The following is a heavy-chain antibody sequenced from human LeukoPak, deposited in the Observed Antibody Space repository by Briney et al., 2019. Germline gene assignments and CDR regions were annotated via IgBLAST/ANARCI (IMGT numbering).Heavy chain of an antibody. D-gene: IGHD2-15*01. CDR3: ARGWGEKGYCRGGTCNNPQFDY. V-gene: IGHV3-7*01. Sequence: GGSLRLSCEASGFRFSDYWMTWVRQAPGKGLEWVANIKEDGREKYYVDSVKGRFTLSKDNAKDSVYLQMNSLGAEDTAVYYCARGWGEKGYCRGGTCNNPQFDYWGQGILVTVSS. J-gene: IGHJ4*02. CDR2: IKEDGREK. CDR1: GFRFSDYW.